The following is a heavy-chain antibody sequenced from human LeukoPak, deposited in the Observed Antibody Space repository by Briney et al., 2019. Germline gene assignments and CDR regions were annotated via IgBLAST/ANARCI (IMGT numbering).Heavy chain of an antibody. V-gene: IGHV3-66*01. Sequence: GGSVRLSCSAYGFSVSTTYTSWLRQAPGNGLEWVAIIYTGGTTHHADSVKGRFTSTSTNPNNTLSLQMNSLRGETTAFYYCARGILRGVYAPWGFDSWGQGTLVTVSS. D-gene: IGHD3-16*01. CDR3: ARGILRGVYAPWGFDS. J-gene: IGHJ4*02. CDR1: GFSVSTTY. CDR2: IYTGGTT.